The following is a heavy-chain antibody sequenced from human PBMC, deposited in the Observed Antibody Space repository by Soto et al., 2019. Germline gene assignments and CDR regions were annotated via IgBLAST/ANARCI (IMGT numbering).Heavy chain of an antibody. J-gene: IGHJ5*02. CDR1: GFTFSSYA. Sequence: HPGGSLRLSCAASGFTFSSYAMSWVRQAPGKGLEWVSAISGSGGSTYYADSVKGRFTISRDNSKNTLYLQMNSLRAEDTAVYYCAKDGVAGTDTHTHNNWSSSLNWFDPWGQGTLVTVSS. CDR3: AKDGVAGTDTHTHNNWSSSLNWFDP. CDR2: ISGSGGST. D-gene: IGHD6-19*01. V-gene: IGHV3-23*01.